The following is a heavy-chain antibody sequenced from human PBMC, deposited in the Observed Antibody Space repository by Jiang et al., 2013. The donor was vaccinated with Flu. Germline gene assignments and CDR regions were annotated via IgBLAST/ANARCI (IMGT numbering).Heavy chain of an antibody. J-gene: IGHJ4*02. CDR2: INPKDGGT. D-gene: IGHD1-1*01. CDR1: GYRFTDYY. Sequence: QSGAEVKKPGASVKVSCKASGYRFTDYYIHWVRQAPGQGLEFLGWINPKDGGTSYAHNLQGRITMTGDTSISTVYMELNRLRSDDTAIYYCARGYNSGYDYWGQGT. V-gene: IGHV1-2*07. CDR3: ARGYNSGYDY.